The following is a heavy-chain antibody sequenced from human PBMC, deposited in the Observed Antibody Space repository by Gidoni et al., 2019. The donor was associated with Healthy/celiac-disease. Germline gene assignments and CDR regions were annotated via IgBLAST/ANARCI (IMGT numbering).Heavy chain of an antibody. V-gene: IGHV1-3*01. Sequence: QVQLVQSGAAVKTPGASVKVSCKASGYTFTSYAMHWVRQAPGQRLEWMGWINAGNGNTKYSQKFQGRVTITRDTSASTAYMELSSLRSEDTAVYYCARDLYYYDSSGYYYGAFDIWGQGAMVTVSS. CDR1: GYTFTSYA. CDR2: INAGNGNT. J-gene: IGHJ3*02. CDR3: ARDLYYYDSSGYYYGAFDI. D-gene: IGHD3-22*01.